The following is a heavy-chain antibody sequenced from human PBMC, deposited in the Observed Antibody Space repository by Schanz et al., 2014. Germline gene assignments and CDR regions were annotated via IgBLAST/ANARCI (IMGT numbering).Heavy chain of an antibody. D-gene: IGHD2-2*01. J-gene: IGHJ3*02. Sequence: EVQLVESGGGLVQPGGSLTLSCAASGFTFSSYLMSWVRQAPGKGLEWVSGIGGSGGSTDYADSVKGRFTISRDNSKNTLYLQMNSLRDEDTAMYYCAKRCSSTSCSHGAFDIWGQGTRVTVSS. CDR3: AKRCSSTSCSHGAFDI. CDR2: IGGSGGST. CDR1: GFTFSSYL. V-gene: IGHV3-23*04.